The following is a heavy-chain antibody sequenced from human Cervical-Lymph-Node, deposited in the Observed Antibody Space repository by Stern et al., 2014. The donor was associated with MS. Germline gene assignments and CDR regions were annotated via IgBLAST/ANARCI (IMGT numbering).Heavy chain of an antibody. CDR1: GFSLTNARMG. CDR2: IFSNDEK. J-gene: IGHJ3*02. D-gene: IGHD6-13*01. Sequence: EESGPVLVRPTETLTLTCTVSGFSLTNARMGVSWIRQPPGKALEWLAHIFSNDEKSYSTSLKRRLTISKDTSKSQVVLTMTNMDPVDTATYYCARIREGISWRAAFDIWGQGTMVTVSS. V-gene: IGHV2-26*01. CDR3: ARIREGISWRAAFDI.